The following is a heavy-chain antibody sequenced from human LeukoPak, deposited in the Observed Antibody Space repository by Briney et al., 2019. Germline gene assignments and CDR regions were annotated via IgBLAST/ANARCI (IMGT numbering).Heavy chain of an antibody. J-gene: IGHJ4*02. Sequence: ASVKVSCKASGYTFTSYGISWVRQAPGQGLEWMGWISAYNGNTNYAQKLQGRVTMTRDTSISTAYMELSRLRSDDTAVYYCASRGTSIAVAGPIDYWGQGTLVTVSS. D-gene: IGHD6-19*01. V-gene: IGHV1-18*01. CDR2: ISAYNGNT. CDR1: GYTFTSYG. CDR3: ASRGTSIAVAGPIDY.